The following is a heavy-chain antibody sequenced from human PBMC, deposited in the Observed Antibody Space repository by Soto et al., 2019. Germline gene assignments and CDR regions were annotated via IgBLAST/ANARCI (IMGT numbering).Heavy chain of an antibody. Sequence: SETLSLTCTVSGGSISSGGYYWSWIRQHPGKGLEWIGYIYYSGSTYYNPSLKSRVTISVDTSKNQFSLKLSSVTAADTAVYYCARCDGDAFDYWGQGTLVTVSS. CDR2: IYYSGST. CDR3: ARCDGDAFDY. D-gene: IGHD4-17*01. CDR1: GGSISSGGYY. J-gene: IGHJ4*02. V-gene: IGHV4-31*03.